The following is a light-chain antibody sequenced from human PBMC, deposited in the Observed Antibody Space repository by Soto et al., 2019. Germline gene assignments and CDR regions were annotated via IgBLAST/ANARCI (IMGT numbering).Light chain of an antibody. V-gene: IGKV1-6*01. Sequence: AIQMTQSPSSLSSSVGDRITITCRASQGIGSRLGWYQQKPGKAPNLLIYAASTLQSGVPSRFSGGGSVTEFTLTISCLQPEDFATYYCLQDHSYPWTFGQGTRVEIK. CDR1: QGIGSR. CDR2: AAS. J-gene: IGKJ1*01. CDR3: LQDHSYPWT.